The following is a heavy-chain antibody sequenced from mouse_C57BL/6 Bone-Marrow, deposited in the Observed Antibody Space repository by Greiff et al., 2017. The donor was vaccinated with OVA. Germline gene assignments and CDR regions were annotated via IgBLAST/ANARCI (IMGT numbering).Heavy chain of an antibody. Sequence: VQLQQSGPGLVQTSQSLSITCTVSGFSLTSYGVHWVRQSPGKGLEWLGVIWRGGSTDYNAAFMSRLSIPTDNSKSQVFFKMHSLQADDTAIYYAAAAHDYGSSHKYFEVWGTGTTVTVSS. J-gene: IGHJ1*03. CDR2: IWRGGST. CDR3: AAAHDYGSSHKYFEV. D-gene: IGHD1-1*01. CDR1: GFSLTSYG. V-gene: IGHV2-5*01.